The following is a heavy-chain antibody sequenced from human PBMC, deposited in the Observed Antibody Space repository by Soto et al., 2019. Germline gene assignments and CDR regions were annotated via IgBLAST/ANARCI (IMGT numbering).Heavy chain of an antibody. V-gene: IGHV4-34*01. CDR2: INHSGST. D-gene: IGHD3-22*01. CDR1: GGSFSGYY. Sequence: LSLTCAVYGGSFSGYYWSWIRQPPGKGLEWIGEINHSGSTNYNPPLKSRVTISVDTSKNQFSLKLSSVTAADTAVYYCARVQNYYDSSGYAYWGQGTLVTAPQ. J-gene: IGHJ4*02. CDR3: ARVQNYYDSSGYAY.